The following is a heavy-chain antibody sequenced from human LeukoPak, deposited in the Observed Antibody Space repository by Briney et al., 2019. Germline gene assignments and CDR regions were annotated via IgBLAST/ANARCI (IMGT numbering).Heavy chain of an antibody. CDR1: GFTFSSYG. CDR3: ARRDSLRVHYFDY. CDR2: IWYDGSNK. V-gene: IGHV3-33*01. J-gene: IGHJ4*02. Sequence: QPGGSLRLSCAASGFTFSSYGMHWVRQAPGKGLEWVAVIWYDGSNKYYADSVKGRFTISRDNSKNTLYLQMNSLRAEDTAVYYCARRDSLRVHYFDYWGQGTLVTVSS. D-gene: IGHD4-17*01.